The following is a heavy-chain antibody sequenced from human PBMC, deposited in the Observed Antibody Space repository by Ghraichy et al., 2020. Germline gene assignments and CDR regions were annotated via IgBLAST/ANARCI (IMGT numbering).Heavy chain of an antibody. V-gene: IGHV4-59*08. D-gene: IGHD3-22*01. CDR1: GGSISSYY. J-gene: IGHJ4*02. Sequence: SQTLSLTCTVSGGSISSYYWSWIRQPPGKGLEWIGYIYYSGSTNYNPSLKSRVTISVDTSKNQFSLKLSSVTAADTAVYYCARHQGPETYYYDSSGYYYFDYWGQGTLVTVS. CDR2: IYYSGST. CDR3: ARHQGPETYYYDSSGYYYFDY.